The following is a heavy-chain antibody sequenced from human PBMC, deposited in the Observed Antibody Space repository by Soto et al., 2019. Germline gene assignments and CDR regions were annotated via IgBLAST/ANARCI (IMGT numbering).Heavy chain of an antibody. Sequence: QVQLVECGGGVVQPGRSLRLSCAASGFTFISYAMHWVRQAPGKGLEWVAVISYDGSNKYYADSVKGRFTISRDNSRNARYLQMNSLRAEDTAVYYCARDQRDSNGYLNYWGQGTLVTVSS. CDR2: ISYDGSNK. V-gene: IGHV3-30-3*01. CDR3: ARDQRDSNGYLNY. J-gene: IGHJ4*02. CDR1: GFTFISYA. D-gene: IGHD3-22*01.